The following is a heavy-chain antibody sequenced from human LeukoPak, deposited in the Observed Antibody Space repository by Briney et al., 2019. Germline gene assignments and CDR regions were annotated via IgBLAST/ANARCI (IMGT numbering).Heavy chain of an antibody. J-gene: IGHJ4*02. CDR2: IDTTTGNP. Sequence: SVRVSCKASGYPFSAHFLNWVRQAPGQGLEWMGNIDTTTGNPRYAQDFTGRFVFSLDTSVSTAYLQITSLKADDTAAYYCVRGTPTPGMDYWGQGTQVTVSS. CDR3: VRGTPTPGMDY. V-gene: IGHV7-4-1*02. CDR1: GYPFSAHF. D-gene: IGHD3-10*01.